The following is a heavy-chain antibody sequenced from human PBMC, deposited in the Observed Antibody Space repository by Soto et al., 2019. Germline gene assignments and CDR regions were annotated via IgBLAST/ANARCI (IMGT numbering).Heavy chain of an antibody. D-gene: IGHD4-17*01. CDR2: FNHSGST. Sequence: PETLSLTCAVYGGSFSGYYWSWIRQPPGKGLDWIGLFNHSGSTNYNPSPKSRVTISADTSKNLFSLKLTSMTAEDTAVYYCAATPDYGDSLAFDYWGQGTLVTVSS. J-gene: IGHJ4*02. V-gene: IGHV4-34*01. CDR3: AATPDYGDSLAFDY. CDR1: GGSFSGYY.